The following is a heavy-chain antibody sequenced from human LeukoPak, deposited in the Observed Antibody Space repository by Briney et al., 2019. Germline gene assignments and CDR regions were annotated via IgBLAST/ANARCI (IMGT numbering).Heavy chain of an antibody. CDR2: TYTGGST. J-gene: IGHJ4*02. CDR1: GGSISSYY. Sequence: SETLSLTCTVSGGSISSYYWNWIRQPAGERLEYIGRTYTGGSTIYTPSLKRRVTMSVDTSKNQFSLTLSSVTAADTAVYYCVGGTYYGGDSWGQGTLVTVSS. CDR3: VGGTYYGGDS. D-gene: IGHD1-26*01. V-gene: IGHV4-4*07.